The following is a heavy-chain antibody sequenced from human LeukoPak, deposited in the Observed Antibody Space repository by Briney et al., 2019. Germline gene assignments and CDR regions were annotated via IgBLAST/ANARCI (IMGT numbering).Heavy chain of an antibody. V-gene: IGHV4-39*02. Sequence: PSETLSLTCTVSGGSISNVNYYWVWIRQSPEKGLQWIGSIYYSGNTYYNLSLRSRVTISVYTSRNQFSLKLSSVTAADTAVYYCARDRWGRYSVTTFNWFDPWGQGTLVTVSS. D-gene: IGHD3-16*01. CDR1: GGSISNVNYY. J-gene: IGHJ5*02. CDR2: IYYSGNT. CDR3: ARDRWGRYSVTTFNWFDP.